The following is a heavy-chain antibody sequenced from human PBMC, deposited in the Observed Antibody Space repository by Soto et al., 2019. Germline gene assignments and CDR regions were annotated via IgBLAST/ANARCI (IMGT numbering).Heavy chain of an antibody. J-gene: IGHJ4*02. V-gene: IGHV1-18*01. CDR3: ARGTYGEY. Sequence: QVHLVQSGAEVKKPGASVKVSCKGSGYTFTSYGITWVRQAPGQGLEWMGWISAHNGNTDCAQKLQGRVTVTRDTSTSTAYMELRSLRSDDTAVYYCARGTYGEYWGQGALVTVSS. CDR1: GYTFTSYG. CDR2: ISAHNGNT. D-gene: IGHD3-10*01.